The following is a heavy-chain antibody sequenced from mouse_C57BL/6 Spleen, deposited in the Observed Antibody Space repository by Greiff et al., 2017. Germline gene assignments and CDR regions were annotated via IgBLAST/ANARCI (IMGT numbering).Heavy chain of an antibody. V-gene: IGHV1-82*01. D-gene: IGHD3-3*01. CDR2: IYPGDGDT. CDR3: ARGDPGYYFDY. J-gene: IGHJ2*01. CDR1: GYAFSSSW. Sequence: LQESGPELVKPGASVKISCKASGYAFSSSWMNWVKQRPGKGLEWIGRIYPGDGDTNYNGKFKGKATLTADKSSSTAYMQLSSLTSEDSAVYFCARGDPGYYFDYWGQGTTLTVSS.